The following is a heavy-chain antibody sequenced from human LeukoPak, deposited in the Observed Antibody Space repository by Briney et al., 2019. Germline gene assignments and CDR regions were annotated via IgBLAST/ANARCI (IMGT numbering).Heavy chain of an antibody. D-gene: IGHD3-22*01. V-gene: IGHV3-15*07. CDR3: TTNYYDTSGYHSFDY. J-gene: IGHJ4*02. Sequence: GGSLRLSCGASGFTFSNAWMNWVRQAPGKGLEWVGRIKSKTDGGTTDYATPVKGRFTLSGDDSKDTLYLQMSSLKTEDTAVYYCTTNYYDTSGYHSFDYWGQGTLVTVSS. CDR1: GFTFSNAW. CDR2: IKSKTDGGTT.